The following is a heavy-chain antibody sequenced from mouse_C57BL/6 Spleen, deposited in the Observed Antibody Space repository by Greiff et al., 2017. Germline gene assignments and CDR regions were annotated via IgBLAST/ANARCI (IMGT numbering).Heavy chain of an antibody. CDR2: ISSGSSTI. CDR1: GFTFSDYG. Sequence: EVKLQESGGGLVKPGGSLKLSCAASGFTFSDYGMHWVRQAPEKGLEWVAYISSGSSTIYYADTVKGRFTISRDNAKNTLFLQMTSLRSEDTAMYYCARNWDVTPMDYWGQGTSVTVSS. CDR3: ARNWDVTPMDY. J-gene: IGHJ4*01. V-gene: IGHV5-17*01. D-gene: IGHD4-1*01.